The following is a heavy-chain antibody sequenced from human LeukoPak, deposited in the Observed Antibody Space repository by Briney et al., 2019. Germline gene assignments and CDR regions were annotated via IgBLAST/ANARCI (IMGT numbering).Heavy chain of an antibody. D-gene: IGHD5-12*01. V-gene: IGHV3-30*04. CDR2: ISYDGSNK. CDR1: GFTFSSYA. J-gene: IGHJ4*02. Sequence: GGSLRLSCAASGFTFSSYAMHWVRQAPGKGLEWVAVISYDGSNKYYADSVKGRFTISRDNSKNTLYLQMNSLRAEDTAVYYCARPQFVDIVATIPSYWGQGTLVTVSS. CDR3: ARPQFVDIVATIPSY.